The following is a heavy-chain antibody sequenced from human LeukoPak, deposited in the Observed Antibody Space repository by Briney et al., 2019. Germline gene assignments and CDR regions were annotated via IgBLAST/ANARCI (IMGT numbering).Heavy chain of an antibody. CDR2: SNHSGST. Sequence: PSETLSLTCAVYGGSFSGYYWSWIRQPPGKGREWIGESNHSGSTNYNPSLKSRVTISVDTSKNQFSLKVRSVTAADTAVYYCAGSTGYPYHFDYWGQGTLVTVSS. CDR1: GGSFSGYY. V-gene: IGHV4-34*01. D-gene: IGHD3-22*01. CDR3: AGSTGYPYHFDY. J-gene: IGHJ4*02.